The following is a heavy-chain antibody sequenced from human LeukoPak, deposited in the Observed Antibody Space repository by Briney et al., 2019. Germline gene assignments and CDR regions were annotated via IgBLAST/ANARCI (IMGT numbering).Heavy chain of an antibody. CDR3: ARDEFASGSYERDY. CDR1: GLTVNSSY. J-gene: IGHJ4*02. CDR2: IYSDGTT. V-gene: IGHV3-53*01. D-gene: IGHD3-10*01. Sequence: GGSLRLSCAASGLTVNSSYMSWVRQAPGKRLEWVSAIYSDGTTYYTDSVKGRFTISRDNSKNTLYLQMNSLRAEDTAVYYCARDEFASGSYERDYWGQGTLVTVSS.